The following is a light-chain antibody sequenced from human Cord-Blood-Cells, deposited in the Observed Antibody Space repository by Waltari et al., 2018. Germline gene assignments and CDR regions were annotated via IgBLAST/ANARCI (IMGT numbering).Light chain of an antibody. Sequence: QSALTQPASVSGSPGQSITISCTGTSSDVGGYNYVSWYQQHPGKAPKLMIYEVSNRPSGGSIRLPGAKSGKTASLTISGLQAEDGAYYCCSSYTSSSTLYVFGTGTKVTVL. CDR2: EVS. CDR3: SSYTSSSTLYV. CDR1: SSDVGGYNY. V-gene: IGLV2-14*01. J-gene: IGLJ1*01.